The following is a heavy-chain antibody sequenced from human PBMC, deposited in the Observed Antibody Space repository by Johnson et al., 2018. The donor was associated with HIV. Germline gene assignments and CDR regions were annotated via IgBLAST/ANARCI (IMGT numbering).Heavy chain of an antibody. D-gene: IGHD1-7*01. CDR1: GFTFSSYG. J-gene: IGHJ3*02. CDR3: ARERSGTIAFDI. CDR2: IRYDGSNK. V-gene: IGHV3-30*02. Sequence: QVQLVESGGGLVQPGGSLRLSCVASGFTFSSYGMHWVRQAPGKGLEWVAFIRYDGSNKYYVDSVKGRFTISRDNAKNSLYLQMNSLRAEDTAVYYCARERSGTIAFDIWGQGTMVTVSS.